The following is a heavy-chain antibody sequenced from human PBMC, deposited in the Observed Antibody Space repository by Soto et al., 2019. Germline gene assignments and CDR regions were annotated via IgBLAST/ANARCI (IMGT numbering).Heavy chain of an antibody. J-gene: IGHJ4*02. V-gene: IGHV4-31*03. CDR1: GGSISSGGYY. Sequence: QVQLQESGPGLVKPSQTLSLTCTVSGGSISSGGYYWSWIRQHPGKGLEWIGYIYYSGSTYYNPSLKSRVTISVDTSKNQLSLKLSSVTAADRAVYYCARDSGDFLTGPYFDYWGQGTLVTVSS. CDR2: IYYSGST. CDR3: ARDSGDFLTGPYFDY. D-gene: IGHD3-9*01.